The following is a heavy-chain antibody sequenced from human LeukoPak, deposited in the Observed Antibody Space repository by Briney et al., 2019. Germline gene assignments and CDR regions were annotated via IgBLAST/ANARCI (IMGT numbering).Heavy chain of an antibody. Sequence: HPGGSLRLSCAASGFTFRNYWMSWVRQAPGKGLEWVAVIWYDGSNKYYADSVKGRFTISRDNSKNTLYLQMNSLRAEDTGVYYCARALPVVVAPEVWGQGTLVTVSS. CDR3: ARALPVVVAPEV. V-gene: IGHV3-33*08. CDR2: IWYDGSNK. J-gene: IGHJ4*02. D-gene: IGHD2-21*01. CDR1: GFTFRNYW.